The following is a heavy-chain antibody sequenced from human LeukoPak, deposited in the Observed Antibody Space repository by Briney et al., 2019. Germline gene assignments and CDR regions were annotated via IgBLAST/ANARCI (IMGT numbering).Heavy chain of an antibody. J-gene: IGHJ4*02. D-gene: IGHD5-12*01. Sequence: GGSLRLSCAASGFTFSDYSMNWVRQAPGKGLEWISYVGISSGNTKYADSVKGRFTISGDSAKNSVFLQMDSLRVEDTAVYYCARDHRYAFDNWGQGTLVTVSS. V-gene: IGHV3-48*04. CDR1: GFTFSDYS. CDR3: ARDHRYAFDN. CDR2: VGISSGNT.